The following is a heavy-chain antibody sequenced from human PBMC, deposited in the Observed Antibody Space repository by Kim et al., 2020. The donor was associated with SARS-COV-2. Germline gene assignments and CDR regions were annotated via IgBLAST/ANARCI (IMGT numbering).Heavy chain of an antibody. CDR3: AKPHDFWTTRDDGMDV. Sequence: SVKCRFTISRDNSKKTWYLQMISLRAEDTAVYYCAKPHDFWTTRDDGMDVWGQGTTVTVSS. D-gene: IGHD3-3*01. J-gene: IGHJ6*02. V-gene: IGHV3-30*02.